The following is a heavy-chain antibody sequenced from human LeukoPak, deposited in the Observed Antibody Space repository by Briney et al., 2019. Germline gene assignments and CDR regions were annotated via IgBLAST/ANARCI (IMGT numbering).Heavy chain of an antibody. J-gene: IGHJ4*02. V-gene: IGHV3-9*01. CDR2: ISWNSGSI. D-gene: IGHD4-17*01. CDR3: AKDTWPSSTVTSPSPSDY. Sequence: GGSLRLSCAASGFTFDDYAMHWVRQAPGKGLEWVSGISWNSGSIGYADSVKGRFTISRDSAKNSLYLQMNSLRAEDTALYYCAKDTWPSSTVTSPSPSDYWGQGTLVTVSS. CDR1: GFTFDDYA.